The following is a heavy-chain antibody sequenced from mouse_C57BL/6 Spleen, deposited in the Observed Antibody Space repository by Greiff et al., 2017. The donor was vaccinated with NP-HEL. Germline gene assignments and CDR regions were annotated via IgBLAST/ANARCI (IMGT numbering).Heavy chain of an antibody. J-gene: IGHJ4*01. D-gene: IGHD1-1*01. CDR1: GYSITSGYY. CDR2: ISYDGSN. Sequence: EVQLVESGPGLVKPSQSLSLTCSVTGYSITSGYYWNWIRQFPGNKLEWMGYISYDGSNNYNPSLKNRISITRDPSKNQFFLKLNSVTTEDTATYYCGYYGSSYNAMDYWGQGTSVTVSS. V-gene: IGHV3-6*01. CDR3: GYYGSSYNAMDY.